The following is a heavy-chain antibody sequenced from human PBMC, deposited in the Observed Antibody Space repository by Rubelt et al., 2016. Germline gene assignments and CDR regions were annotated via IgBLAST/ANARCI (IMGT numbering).Heavy chain of an antibody. J-gene: IGHJ4*02. D-gene: IGHD6-25*01. Sequence: QLQLQESGPGLVRPSETLSLTCTVSGGSISSSTHYWGWVRQPPGTGLEWIGLIYYAGNTYCNPSLQSPVTISVDTSKTRCCRGRTSVSAADTAIYDCESRERATLTAAGDYWGPGTLVTV. V-gene: IGHV4-39*01. CDR1: GGSISSSTHY. CDR3: ESRERATLTAAGDY. CDR2: IYYAGNT.